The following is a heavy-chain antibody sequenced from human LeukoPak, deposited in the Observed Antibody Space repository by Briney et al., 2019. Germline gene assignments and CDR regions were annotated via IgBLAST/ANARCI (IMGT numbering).Heavy chain of an antibody. V-gene: IGHV1-2*02. Sequence: GASVKVSCKVSGYTFTGYYMHWVRQAPGQGLEWMGWINPNSGGTNYAQKFQGRVTMTRDTSISTAYMELSRLRSDDTAVYYCARGKWVYSGYVFDYWGQGTLVTVSS. D-gene: IGHD5-12*01. CDR1: GYTFTGYY. CDR2: INPNSGGT. J-gene: IGHJ4*02. CDR3: ARGKWVYSGYVFDY.